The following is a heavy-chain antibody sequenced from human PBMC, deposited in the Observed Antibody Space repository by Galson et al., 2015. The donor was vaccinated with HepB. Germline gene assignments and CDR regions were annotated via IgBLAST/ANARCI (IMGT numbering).Heavy chain of an antibody. V-gene: IGHV6-1*01. D-gene: IGHD1-14*01. CDR3: ARDRGEEPDPYYFDY. CDR2: TYYRSKWYN. J-gene: IGHJ4*02. Sequence: CAISGDSVSSTSAAWNWIRQSPSRGLEWLGRTYYRSKWYNDYAVSVKSRITINPDTSKNQFSLQLNSVTPEDTAVYYCARDRGEEPDPYYFDYWGQGTLVTVSS. CDR1: GDSVSSTSAA.